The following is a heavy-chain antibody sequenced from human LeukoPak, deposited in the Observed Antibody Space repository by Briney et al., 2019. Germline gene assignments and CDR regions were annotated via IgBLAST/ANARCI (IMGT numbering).Heavy chain of an antibody. D-gene: IGHD6-19*01. CDR3: ARVGAVAPMRSNYYYYYMDV. Sequence: SETLSLTCTVPGGSISSYYWSWIRQPAGKGLEWIGRIYTSGSTNYNPPRKRRVTMSVDTSQNQFSLKLSSVTAADTAVYYFARVGAVAPMRSNYYYYYMDVWGKGTTVTVSS. CDR1: GGSISSYY. CDR2: IYTSGST. V-gene: IGHV4-4*07. J-gene: IGHJ6*03.